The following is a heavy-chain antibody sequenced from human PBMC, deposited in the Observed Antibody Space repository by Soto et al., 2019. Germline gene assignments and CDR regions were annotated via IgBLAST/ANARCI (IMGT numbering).Heavy chain of an antibody. CDR3: AHRRHYSNSPECFFDY. CDR1: GFSLSTSGVD. D-gene: IGHD6-6*01. V-gene: IGHV2-5*02. Sequence: QITLKESGPTLVKPTQTLTLTCTFSGFSLSTSGVDVRWIRQPPGKALEWLALIYWDDDKRYSPSLKSRLTITKDTSKNQVVLTMINMDPLDTATYYCAHRRHYSNSPECFFDYWGQGTPVTVSS. CDR2: IYWDDDK. J-gene: IGHJ4*02.